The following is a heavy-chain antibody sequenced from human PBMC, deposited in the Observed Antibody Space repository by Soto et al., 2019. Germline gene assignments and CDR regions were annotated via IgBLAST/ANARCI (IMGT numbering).Heavy chain of an antibody. V-gene: IGHV3-73*01. Sequence: GGSLRLSCAASGFTFSGSAVHWVRQASGKGLEWVGRSKDKASNYATAYSASVQGRFTISRDDSKNTAYLQMNSLKIEDTAVYYCARGVWLGANYGVDVWGQGTTVTVSS. CDR2: SKDKASNYAT. CDR1: GFTFSGSA. D-gene: IGHD3-10*01. CDR3: ARGVWLGANYGVDV. J-gene: IGHJ6*02.